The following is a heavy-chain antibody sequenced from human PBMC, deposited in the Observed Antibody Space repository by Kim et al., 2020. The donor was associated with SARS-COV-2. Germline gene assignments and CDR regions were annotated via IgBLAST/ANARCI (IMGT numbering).Heavy chain of an antibody. D-gene: IGHD3-3*01. Sequence: YNCYAVSVKSQITINPDTSKNQFSLQLNSVTPEDTALYYCARSSDSPFDYWGQGTLVTVSS. V-gene: IGHV6-1*01. J-gene: IGHJ4*02. CDR3: ARSSDSPFDY. CDR2: YN.